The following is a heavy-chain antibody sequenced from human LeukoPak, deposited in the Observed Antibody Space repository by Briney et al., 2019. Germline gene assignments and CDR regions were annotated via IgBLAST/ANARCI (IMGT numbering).Heavy chain of an antibody. D-gene: IGHD6-19*01. Sequence: GGSLRLSCAASGFTFSRYGLHWVRQAPGKGLEWVSLISWDDGSTYYADSVKGRFTISRDNSKNSLYLQMNSLRAEDTAVYYCARQAVAGTDADYWGQGTLVTVSS. CDR1: GFTFSRYG. CDR3: ARQAVAGTDADY. CDR2: ISWDDGST. J-gene: IGHJ4*02. V-gene: IGHV3-43D*03.